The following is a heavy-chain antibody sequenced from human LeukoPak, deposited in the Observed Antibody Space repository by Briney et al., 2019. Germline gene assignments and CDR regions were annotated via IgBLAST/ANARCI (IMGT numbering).Heavy chain of an antibody. CDR1: GFIFSNYG. V-gene: IGHV3-23*01. CDR2: ISGSGGST. Sequence: GGSLRLSCAASGFIFSNYGMHWVRQAPGKGLEWVSAISGSGGSTYYADSVKGRFTISRDNSKNTPYLEMNSLRAEDTAVYYCAAQRDVVVPDPYYWGQGTLVTVSS. D-gene: IGHD2-2*01. CDR3: AAQRDVVVPDPYY. J-gene: IGHJ4*02.